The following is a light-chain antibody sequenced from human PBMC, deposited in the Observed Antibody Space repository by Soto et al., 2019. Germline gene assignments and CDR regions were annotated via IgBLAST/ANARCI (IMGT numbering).Light chain of an antibody. V-gene: IGLV2-23*03. CDR3: CSYAGTSGFAYV. CDR1: ISDVGSYNL. Sequence: QSVLTQPSSVCGSPGQSVTISCTGTISDVGSYNLVSWYQQHPGKAPKLIIYEGSKRPSGVSDRFSGSKDGNTDSLTISGLQAEDEDDYYCCSYAGTSGFAYVFGTGTKVTVL. J-gene: IGLJ1*01. CDR2: EGS.